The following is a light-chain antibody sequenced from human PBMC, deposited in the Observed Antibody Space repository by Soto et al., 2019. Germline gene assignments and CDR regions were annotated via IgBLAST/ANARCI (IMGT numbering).Light chain of an antibody. V-gene: IGKV3-15*01. J-gene: IGKJ4*01. Sequence: EIVMTQSPATLSVSPGERATLSCRASQSVSSNLAWYQQKPGQAPRLLIYGASTRATGIPARFSGSGSGTECTLTISSLQSEDFAVYYCQQYNNWPAPFGGGTKVEIK. CDR1: QSVSSN. CDR3: QQYNNWPAP. CDR2: GAS.